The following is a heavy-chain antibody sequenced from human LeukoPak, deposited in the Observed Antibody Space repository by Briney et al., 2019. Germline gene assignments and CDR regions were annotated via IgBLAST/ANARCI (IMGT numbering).Heavy chain of an antibody. Sequence: PSETLSLTCAVSGYSISSGYYWGWIRRPPGKGLEWIWSIYHSGSTYYNPSLKSRVTISVDTSKNQFSLKLGSVTAADSAVKYCARRAGIEAGGGAFDIWGQGTMVTVSS. J-gene: IGHJ3*02. D-gene: IGHD6-25*01. CDR1: GYSISSGYY. V-gene: IGHV4-38-2*01. CDR2: IYHSGST. CDR3: ARRAGIEAGGGAFDI.